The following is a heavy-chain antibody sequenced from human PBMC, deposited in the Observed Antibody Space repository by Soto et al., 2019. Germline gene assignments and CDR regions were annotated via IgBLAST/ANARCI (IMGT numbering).Heavy chain of an antibody. V-gene: IGHV3-15*07. Sequence: EVQLVESGGGLVKPGGSLRLSCAASGFTFSNAWMNWVRQAPGKGLEWVGRIKSKTDGGTIEGRFTISRDDSKNTLYLQMNSLKTEDTAMYYCATSVYSYGLDYWGQGTLVTVSS. CDR1: GFTFSNAW. J-gene: IGHJ4*02. D-gene: IGHD5-18*01. CDR3: ATSVYSYGLDY. CDR2: IKSKTDGGTI.